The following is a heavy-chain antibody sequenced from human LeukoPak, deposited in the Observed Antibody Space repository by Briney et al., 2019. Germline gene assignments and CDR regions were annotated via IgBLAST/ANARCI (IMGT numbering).Heavy chain of an antibody. Sequence: SETLSLTCTVSGGSISSYYWSWIRQPPGKGLEWIGYIYYSGSTNYNPSLKSRVTISVDTSKNQFSLKLSSVTAADTAVYSCAKAIRGGAFEIWGKGQWSPSLQ. V-gene: IGHV4-59*01. CDR1: GGSISSYY. D-gene: IGHD3-10*01. CDR2: IYYSGST. CDR3: AKAIRGGAFEI. J-gene: IGHJ3*02.